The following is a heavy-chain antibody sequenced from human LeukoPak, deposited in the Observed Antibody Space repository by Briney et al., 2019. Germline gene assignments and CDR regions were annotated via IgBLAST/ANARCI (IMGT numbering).Heavy chain of an antibody. CDR3: ARGGADFWRGGDPFPSDI. J-gene: IGHJ3*02. D-gene: IGHD3-3*01. CDR1: GYTFTDYG. Sequence: ASVKVSCKASGYTFTDYGFSWVRQAPGQGLEWMGWISSYYGKTIYAQNLQGRLTMTTDTSTSTAYMELRSLRSDDTAVYYCARGGADFWRGGDPFPSDIWGQGTMVAVSS. V-gene: IGHV1-18*01. CDR2: ISSYYGKT.